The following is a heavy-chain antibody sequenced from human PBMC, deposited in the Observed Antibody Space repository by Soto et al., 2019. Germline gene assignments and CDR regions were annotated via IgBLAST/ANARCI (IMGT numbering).Heavy chain of an antibody. CDR1: GLIFSDVW. CDR3: TTSNLGVDF. CDR2: IKTKPDDGTI. D-gene: IGHD1-1*01. Sequence: GGSLRLSCAASGLIFSDVWMTWVRQAPGKGLEWVGRIKTKPDDGTIDYAAPVRGRFTISRDDSKNTLYLQMTSLTPDDTGVYYCTTSNLGVDFWGPGTLVTVSA. V-gene: IGHV3-15*01. J-gene: IGHJ4*02.